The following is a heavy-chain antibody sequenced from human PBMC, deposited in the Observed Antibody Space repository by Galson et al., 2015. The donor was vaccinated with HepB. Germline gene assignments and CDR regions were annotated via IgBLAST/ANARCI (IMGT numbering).Heavy chain of an antibody. D-gene: IGHD2-2*01. CDR1: GFTFGDYA. J-gene: IGHJ6*02. Sequence: SLRLSCAASGFTFGDYAMTWVRQAPGKGLECVGFIRSETYGGTTEHAASVKGRFTISRDDSKSIAYLQMNSLKSEDTAVYYCTRARCSSTSCSYYYGLDVWGHGTTVTVSS. CDR3: TRARCSSTSCSYYYGLDV. CDR2: IRSETYGGTT. V-gene: IGHV3-49*04.